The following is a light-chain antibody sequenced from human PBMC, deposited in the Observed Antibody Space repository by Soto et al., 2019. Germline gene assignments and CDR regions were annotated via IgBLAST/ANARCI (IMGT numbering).Light chain of an antibody. CDR3: QAWDGGTVV. CDR2: QDT. V-gene: IGLV3-1*01. J-gene: IGLJ2*01. Sequence: YALTQPPSMSVSPGQTATIACSGDKLGDKYVCWYQQKSGESPILVIYQDTKRPSGIPERFSGSNSGSTATLTISGTQSIDEADYYCQAWDGGTVVFGGGTKLTVL. CDR1: KLGDKY.